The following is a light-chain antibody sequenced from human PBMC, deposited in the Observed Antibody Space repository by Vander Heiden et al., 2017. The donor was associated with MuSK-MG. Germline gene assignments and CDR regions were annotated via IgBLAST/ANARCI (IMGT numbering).Light chain of an antibody. Sequence: VSVALGQTVRITCQGDSLRSYYSSWYQQKPGQAPVLVIYGKNNRPSGIPDRFSGSSSGNTASLTITGAQAEDEADYYCNSRDSSGNHVVFGGGTKLTVL. CDR1: SLRSYY. V-gene: IGLV3-19*01. J-gene: IGLJ2*01. CDR2: GKN. CDR3: NSRDSSGNHVV.